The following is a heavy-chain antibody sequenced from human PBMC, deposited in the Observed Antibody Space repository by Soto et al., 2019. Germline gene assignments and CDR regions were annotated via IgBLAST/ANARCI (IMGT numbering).Heavy chain of an antibody. J-gene: IGHJ6*02. Sequence: QVQLVESGGGVVQPGRSLRLSCAASGFTFSSYGMHWVRQAPGKGLEWVAVISYDGSNQYYADSVKGRFTISRDNSNNTLYLQMNSLRAEDTAVYYGAKDVVVGATTGLGDYYYYYGMDVWGQGTTVTVSS. CDR3: AKDVVVGATTGLGDYYYYYGMDV. CDR2: ISYDGSNQ. D-gene: IGHD1-26*01. CDR1: GFTFSSYG. V-gene: IGHV3-30*18.